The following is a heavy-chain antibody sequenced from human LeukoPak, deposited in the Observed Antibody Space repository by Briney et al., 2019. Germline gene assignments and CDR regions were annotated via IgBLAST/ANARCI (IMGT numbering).Heavy chain of an antibody. V-gene: IGHV1-46*01. D-gene: IGHD1-1*01. J-gene: IGHJ4*02. CDR3: ARGGTIRRDFDY. Sequence: ASVKVSCKASGYTFTSYYMHWVRQAPGQGLEWMGKINPSDGSTRYAQKFQGRVTMTRDTSISTAYMELSRLRSDDTAVYYCARGGTIRRDFDYWGQGTLVTVSS. CDR2: INPSDGST. CDR1: GYTFTSYY.